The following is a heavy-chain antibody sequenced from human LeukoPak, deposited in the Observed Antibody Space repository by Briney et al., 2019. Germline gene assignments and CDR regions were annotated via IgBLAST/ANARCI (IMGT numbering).Heavy chain of an antibody. D-gene: IGHD3-10*01. CDR1: GFAVSTNY. V-gene: IGHV3-53*01. Sequence: GGSLRLSCAASGFAVSTNYMSWVRQAPGKGLEWVSVIYSGGTTFYADSVKGRFTISRDNSNNTLYLQMSSLRADDTAVYYCTKLKGWYGEGFFDYWRQGTLVTVSS. J-gene: IGHJ4*02. CDR3: TKLKGWYGEGFFDY. CDR2: IYSGGTT.